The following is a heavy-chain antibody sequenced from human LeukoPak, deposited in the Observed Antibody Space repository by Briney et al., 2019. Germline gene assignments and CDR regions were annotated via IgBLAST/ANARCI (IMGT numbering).Heavy chain of an antibody. CDR3: ARVNYYDSSGYPDY. CDR1: GGSISSHY. J-gene: IGHJ4*02. CDR2: IYYSGST. Sequence: SETLSLTCTVSGGSISSHYWSWIRQPPGKGLEWIGYIYYSGSTNYNPSLKSRVTISVDTSKNQFYLKLSSVTAADTAVYYCARVNYYDSSGYPDYWGQGTLVTVSS. D-gene: IGHD3-22*01. V-gene: IGHV4-59*11.